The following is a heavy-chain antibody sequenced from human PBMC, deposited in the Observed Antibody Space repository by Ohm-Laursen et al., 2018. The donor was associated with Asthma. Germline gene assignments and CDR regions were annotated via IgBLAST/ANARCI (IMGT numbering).Heavy chain of an antibody. D-gene: IGHD6-19*01. CDR1: GYTFTSYG. J-gene: IGHJ4*02. V-gene: IGHV1-18*01. Sequence: ASVKVSCKASGYTFTSYGISWVRQAPGQGLEWMGWISAYNGNTNYAQKLQGRVTMTTDTSTSTAYMELRSLRSDDTALYYCAKDTVAVAGNGESYFDYWGQGTLVTVSS. CDR3: AKDTVAVAGNGESYFDY. CDR2: ISAYNGNT.